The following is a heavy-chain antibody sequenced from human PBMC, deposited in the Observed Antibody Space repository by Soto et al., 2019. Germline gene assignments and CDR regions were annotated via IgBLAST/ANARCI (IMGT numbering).Heavy chain of an antibody. CDR3: ARDHYVYDILTGYGYYYGMDV. CDR2: IYYSGST. J-gene: IGHJ6*02. CDR1: GGSISSGDYY. V-gene: IGHV4-30-4*01. Sequence: SETLSLTCTVSGGSISSGDYYWSWIRQPPGKGLEWIGYIYYSGSTYYNPSLKSRVTISVDTSKNQFSLKLSSVTAADTAVYYCARDHYVYDILTGYGYYYGMDVWGQGTTVTVAS. D-gene: IGHD3-9*01.